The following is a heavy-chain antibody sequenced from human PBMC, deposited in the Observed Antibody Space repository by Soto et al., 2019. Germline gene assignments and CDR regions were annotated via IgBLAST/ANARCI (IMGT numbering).Heavy chain of an antibody. J-gene: IGHJ4*02. CDR2: VYYSGTT. V-gene: IGHV4-30-4*01. Sequence: SETLSLTCTVSGGSIRNGDYYWGWIRQPPGKGLEWIGYVYYSGTTYSHPSLNSRVTISVDTSETQFSLRLTSVTAADTAVYYCVTVNLVGAAYYFDYWGPGTLVTVSS. CDR1: GGSIRNGDYY. CDR3: VTVNLVGAAYYFDY. D-gene: IGHD1-26*01.